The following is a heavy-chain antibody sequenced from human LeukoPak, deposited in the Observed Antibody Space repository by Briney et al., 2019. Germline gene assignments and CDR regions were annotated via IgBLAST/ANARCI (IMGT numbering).Heavy chain of an antibody. CDR2: INPNSGGT. V-gene: IGHV1-2*02. J-gene: IGHJ5*02. Sequence: GASVKVSCKASGYTFTGYYMHWVRQAPGQGLEWMGWINPNSGGTNYAQKFQGRVTMTRDTSISTAYMELSRLRSDDTAVYYCARDPEITGDNWFDPWGRGTLVTVSS. D-gene: IGHD1-20*01. CDR1: GYTFTGYY. CDR3: ARDPEITGDNWFDP.